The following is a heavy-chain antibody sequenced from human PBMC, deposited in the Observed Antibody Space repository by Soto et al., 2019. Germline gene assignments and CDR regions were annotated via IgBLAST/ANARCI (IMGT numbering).Heavy chain of an antibody. CDR3: ASDGGGEWLCIDY. Sequence: QVQLVQSGAEVKKPGASVKVSCKTSGYTFTDYYMHWVRQAPGQGLEWMGVFSPSGGSATYAQKSQSRVTITGDTSTKTVYMELSSLSSAATAVYYCASDGGGEWLCIDYGGQGTLVTVSS. J-gene: IGHJ4*02. D-gene: IGHD3-16*01. V-gene: IGHV1-46*01. CDR1: GYTFTDYY. CDR2: FSPSGGSA.